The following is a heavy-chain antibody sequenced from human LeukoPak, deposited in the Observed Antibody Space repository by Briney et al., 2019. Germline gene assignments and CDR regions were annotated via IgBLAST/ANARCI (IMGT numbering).Heavy chain of an antibody. J-gene: IGHJ4*02. D-gene: IGHD5-12*01. V-gene: IGHV3-23*01. Sequence: GGSLRLSCAGSGFTFSSYAVSWVRQAPGKGLEWVAAISGSGGSTYYADSVKGRFTISRDNSKNTLYLQMNSLRAEDTAVYYCAPSVATEFGSFDYWGQGTLVTVSS. CDR3: APSVATEFGSFDY. CDR2: ISGSGGST. CDR1: GFTFSSYA.